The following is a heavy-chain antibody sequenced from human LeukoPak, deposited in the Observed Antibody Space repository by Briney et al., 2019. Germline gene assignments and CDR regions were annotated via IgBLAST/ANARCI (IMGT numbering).Heavy chain of an antibody. CDR1: GFTFNNAW. CDR3: AKVRAYYYGSGSQTDLDY. D-gene: IGHD3-10*01. Sequence: GGSLRLSCAASGFTFNNAWMNWVRQAPGKGLEWVAVISYDGNNKYYADSVKGRFNISRDNYKNTLYLQMNSLRAEDTAVYYCAKVRAYYYGSGSQTDLDYWGQGTLVTVSS. CDR2: ISYDGNNK. V-gene: IGHV3-30*18. J-gene: IGHJ4*02.